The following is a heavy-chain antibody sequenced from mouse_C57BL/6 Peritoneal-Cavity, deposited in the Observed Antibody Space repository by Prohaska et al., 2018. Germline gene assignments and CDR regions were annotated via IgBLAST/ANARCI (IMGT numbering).Heavy chain of an antibody. CDR3: ATYYSNYWYFDV. J-gene: IGHJ1*03. CDR2: IDPSDSET. Sequence: WAKQRPIQGLEWIGNIDPSDSETHYNQKFKDKATLTVDKSSSTAYMQLSSLTCEDSAVYYCATYYSNYWYFDVWGTGTTVTVSS. V-gene: IGHV1-52*01. D-gene: IGHD2-5*01.